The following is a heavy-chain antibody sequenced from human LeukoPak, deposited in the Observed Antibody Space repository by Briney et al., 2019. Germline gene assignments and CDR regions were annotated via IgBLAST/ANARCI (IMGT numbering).Heavy chain of an antibody. D-gene: IGHD3-16*01. CDR2: IYYSGST. Sequence: SETLSLTCTVSGGSISSSSYYWGWIRQPPGEGLEWIGSIYYSGSTYYNPSLKSRVTISVDTSKNQFSLKLSSVTAADTAVYYCARETSQKGAHDMDVWGKGTTVTISS. J-gene: IGHJ6*03. CDR1: GGSISSSSYY. CDR3: ARETSQKGAHDMDV. V-gene: IGHV4-39*07.